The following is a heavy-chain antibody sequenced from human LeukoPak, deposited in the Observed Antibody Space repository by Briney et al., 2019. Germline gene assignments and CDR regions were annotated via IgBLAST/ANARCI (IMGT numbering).Heavy chain of an antibody. D-gene: IGHD4-11*01. CDR3: ARHGGAYSFDY. CDR1: GGSISSYY. Sequence: NPSETLSLTCTVSGGSISSYYWSWVRQPPGKGLEWIGCIYYIESTNYNPSLKSRVTISLDTSKNQFSLKLSSVTAADTAVYYCARHGGAYSFDYWGQGTLVTVSS. CDR2: IYYIEST. V-gene: IGHV4-59*08. J-gene: IGHJ4*02.